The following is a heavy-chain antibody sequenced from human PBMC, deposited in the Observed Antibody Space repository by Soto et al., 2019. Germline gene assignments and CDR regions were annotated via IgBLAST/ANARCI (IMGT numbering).Heavy chain of an antibody. CDR1: GFTFSGLY. Sequence: GGSLRLSCAASGFTFSGLYMSWIRQAPGKGLEWVSCIGSSGVKKNYAESVKGRFTMSRDNSKNTLYLQMDSLRAEDTAIYYCAKEQTGYCGGGSCYSPDYWGHGTLVTVSS. CDR3: AKEQTGYCGGGSCYSPDY. J-gene: IGHJ4*01. CDR2: IGSSGVKK. V-gene: IGHV3-11*03. D-gene: IGHD2-15*01.